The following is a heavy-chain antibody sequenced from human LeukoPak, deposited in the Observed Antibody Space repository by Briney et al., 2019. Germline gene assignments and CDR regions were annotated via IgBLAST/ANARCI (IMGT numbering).Heavy chain of an antibody. CDR1: GGSISSSSYH. CDR2: IYYSGST. V-gene: IGHV4-39*06. CDR3: AREGSTMVRGIITHPDF. J-gene: IGHJ4*02. D-gene: IGHD3-10*01. Sequence: SETLSLTCIVSGGSISSSSYHCGWIRQPPGKGLEWIGNIYYSGSTYYNPSLKSRLTISLDTSKNQFALKLTSMTAADTAVYYCAREGSTMVRGIITHPDFWGQGTLVVVSS.